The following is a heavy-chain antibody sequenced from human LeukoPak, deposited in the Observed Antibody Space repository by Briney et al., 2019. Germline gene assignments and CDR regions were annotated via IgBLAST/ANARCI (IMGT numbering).Heavy chain of an antibody. D-gene: IGHD3-16*02. Sequence: SETLSLTCTVSGGSISSDYWTWIRQPPGKGLEWIGHLYTSGSTNYNPSLKSRVTVSVDTSKNQVSLKLSSVTAADTAVYYCARHIGGGIEDMDVWGKGTKVTVSS. CDR2: LYTSGST. V-gene: IGHV4-4*09. CDR1: GGSISSDY. J-gene: IGHJ6*03. CDR3: ARHIGGGIEDMDV.